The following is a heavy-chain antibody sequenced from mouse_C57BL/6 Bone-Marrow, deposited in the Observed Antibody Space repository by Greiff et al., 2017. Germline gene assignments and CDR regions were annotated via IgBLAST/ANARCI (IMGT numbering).Heavy chain of an antibody. CDR2: IYPRSGNT. CDR3: AREGDYYGPAWFAY. CDR1: GYTFTSYG. J-gene: IGHJ3*01. V-gene: IGHV1-81*01. Sequence: QVQLQQSGAELARPGASVKLSCKASGYTFTSYGISWVKQRTGQGLEWIGEIYPRSGNTYYNEKFKGKATLTADKSSSTAYMEIRSLTSEDSAVYFCAREGDYYGPAWFAYWGQGTLVTVSA. D-gene: IGHD1-1*01.